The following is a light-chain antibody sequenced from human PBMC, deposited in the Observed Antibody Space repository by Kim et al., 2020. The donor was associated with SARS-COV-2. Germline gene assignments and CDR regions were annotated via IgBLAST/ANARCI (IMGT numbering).Light chain of an antibody. V-gene: IGLV2-23*02. CDR1: SSDVGTYNL. Sequence: QSITLSCTGTSSDVGTYNLVSWYKQYPGKAPQLMVYEVNNRPSGISNRFSGSKSGNTASLTISGLQAEDEADYYCCSYAGSYTLWVFGGGTQLTVL. CDR3: CSYAGSYTLWV. J-gene: IGLJ2*01. CDR2: EVN.